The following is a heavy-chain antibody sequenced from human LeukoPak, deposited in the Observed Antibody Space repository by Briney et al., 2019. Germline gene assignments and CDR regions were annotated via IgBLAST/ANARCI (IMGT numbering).Heavy chain of an antibody. Sequence: PGGSLRLSCAASGFTVSSNYMSWVRQAPGKGLEWVSLIYSGGSTYYADSVKGRFTISRDNSQNTVHLQMNSLRAEDTAVYYCARGSMAAAGTGDYWGQGTLVTVSS. CDR1: GFTVSSNY. V-gene: IGHV3-53*01. CDR2: IYSGGST. D-gene: IGHD6-13*01. CDR3: ARGSMAAAGTGDY. J-gene: IGHJ4*02.